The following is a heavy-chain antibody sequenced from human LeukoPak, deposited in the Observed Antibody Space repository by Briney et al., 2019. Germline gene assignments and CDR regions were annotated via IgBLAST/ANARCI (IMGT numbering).Heavy chain of an antibody. CDR1: GGSISSGSYY. J-gene: IGHJ3*02. V-gene: IGHV4-61*02. CDR3: ARDPVYSGWYAERAFDI. CDR2: IYTSGST. Sequence: SETLSLTCTVSGGSISSGSYYWSWIRQPAGKGLEWIGRIYTSGSTNYNPSLKSRVTISVDTSKNQFSLKLSSVTAADTAVYYCARDPVYSGWYAERAFDIWGQGTMVTVSS. D-gene: IGHD6-19*01.